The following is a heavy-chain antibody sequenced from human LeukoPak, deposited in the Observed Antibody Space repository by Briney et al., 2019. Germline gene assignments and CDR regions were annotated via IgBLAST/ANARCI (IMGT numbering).Heavy chain of an antibody. CDR3: ARGHCTNGVCYRYYHYYYMDV. D-gene: IGHD2-8*01. CDR2: INHSGST. V-gene: IGHV4-34*01. CDR1: GGSFSGYY. J-gene: IGHJ6*03. Sequence: SETLSLTCAVYGGSFSGYYWSWIRQPPGKGLEWIGEINHSGSTNYNPSLKSRVTISVDTSKNQFSLKLSSVTAADTAVYYCARGHCTNGVCYRYYHYYYMDVWGKGTTVTVSS.